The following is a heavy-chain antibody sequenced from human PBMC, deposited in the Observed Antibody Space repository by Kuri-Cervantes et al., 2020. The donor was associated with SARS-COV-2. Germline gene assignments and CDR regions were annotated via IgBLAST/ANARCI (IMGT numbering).Heavy chain of an antibody. CDR3: AKDFSRMITFGGVIAPDY. CDR2: ISYDGSNK. J-gene: IGHJ4*02. CDR1: GFTFSSYG. V-gene: IGHV3-30*18. Sequence: GESLKISCAASGFTFSSYGMHWVRQAPGKGLEWVAVISYDGSNKYYADSVKGRFTISRDNSKNTLYLQMNSLRAEDTAVYYRAKDFSRMITFGGVIAPDYWGQGTLVTVSS. D-gene: IGHD3-16*02.